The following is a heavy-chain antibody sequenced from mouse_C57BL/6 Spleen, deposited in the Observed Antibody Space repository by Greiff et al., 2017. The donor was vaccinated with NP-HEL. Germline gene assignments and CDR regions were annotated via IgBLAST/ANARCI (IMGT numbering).Heavy chain of an antibody. V-gene: IGHV5-17*01. CDR2: ISSCSSTI. D-gene: IGHD1-1*01. Sequence: EVMLVEPGGGLVKPGGSLKLSCAASGFTFSDYGMHWVRQAPEKGLEWVAYISSCSSTIYYADTVKGRFTISRDNAKNTLFLQMTSLRSEDTARDYGANVLRSYDYAMDDWGQVTSVTVSS. J-gene: IGHJ4*01. CDR3: ANVLRSYDYAMDD. CDR1: GFTFSDYG.